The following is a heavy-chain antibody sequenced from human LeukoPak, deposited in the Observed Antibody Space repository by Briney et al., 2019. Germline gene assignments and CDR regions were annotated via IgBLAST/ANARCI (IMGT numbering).Heavy chain of an antibody. J-gene: IGHJ4*02. CDR3: ARERSHGDRTGGIVDY. Sequence: SVNVSCKACGGTFSSYAISWVRQAPGQGREWMGGIIPIFGTANYAQKFQGRVTITADESTSTAYMELSSLRSEDTAVYYCARERSHGDRTGGIVDYWGQGTLVTVSS. D-gene: IGHD4-17*01. CDR2: IIPIFGTA. CDR1: GGTFSSYA. V-gene: IGHV1-69*13.